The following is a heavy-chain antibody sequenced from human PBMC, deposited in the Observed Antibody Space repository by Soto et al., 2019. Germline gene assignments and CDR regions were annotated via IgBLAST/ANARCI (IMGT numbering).Heavy chain of an antibody. CDR2: ISAYTGNT. J-gene: IGHJ4*02. D-gene: IGHD1-26*01. CDR1: GYTFTSYG. V-gene: IGHV1-18*01. CDR3: ARDRGSYALDY. Sequence: QVQLVQSGAEVKKPGASVKVSCKASGYTFTSYGISWVRQAPGQGLEWMGWISAYTGNTNYAQKLQGRVNMTTDTSTSTGYMELRSLRSDDTAVYYCARDRGSYALDYWGQGTLVTVSS.